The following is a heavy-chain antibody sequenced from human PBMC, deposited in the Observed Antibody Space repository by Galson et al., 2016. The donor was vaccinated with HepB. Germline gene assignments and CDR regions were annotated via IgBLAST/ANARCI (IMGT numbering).Heavy chain of an antibody. CDR3: ARSRPDSTGYYFLDY. J-gene: IGHJ4*02. CDR2: IYYTGST. CDR1: GGSITSGDHY. Sequence: TLSLTCTVSGGSITSGDHYWSWVHQHPGKGLEWIGYIYYTGSTYYNPSLKSRVTISADTSKIRFSLSLSSVTAADTAVYYCARSRPDSTGYYFLDYWGQGTLVTVSS. D-gene: IGHD3-22*01. V-gene: IGHV4-31*03.